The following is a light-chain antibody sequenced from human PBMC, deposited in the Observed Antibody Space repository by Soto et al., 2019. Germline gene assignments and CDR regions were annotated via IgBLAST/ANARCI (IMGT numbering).Light chain of an antibody. CDR1: QGIGNY. Sequence: DIQMTQSPSSLSASVGDRVTITCRASQGIGNYLAWFQQKPGKAPKSLIYGASSLQSRVPSKFSGSGSGKDFTLTISSLQPEDFATYYCQQYNSYPLTFGGGPKVEIK. V-gene: IGKV1-16*02. CDR3: QQYNSYPLT. J-gene: IGKJ4*01. CDR2: GAS.